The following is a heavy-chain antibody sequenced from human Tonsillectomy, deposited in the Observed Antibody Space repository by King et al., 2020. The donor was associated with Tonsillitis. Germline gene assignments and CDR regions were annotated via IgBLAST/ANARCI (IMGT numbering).Heavy chain of an antibody. Sequence: VQLVESGGGVVQPGRSLRLSCAASGFTFNSYDMHWVRQAPGKGLEWVAVISYDGSNKYYADSVQGRFTISRDNSKNTLYLQMHSLRAEDTAVYYCARDRDDYIFDYWGQGTLVTVSS. D-gene: IGHD4/OR15-4a*01. J-gene: IGHJ4*02. V-gene: IGHV3-33*05. CDR1: GFTFNSYD. CDR3: ARDRDDYIFDY. CDR2: ISYDGSNK.